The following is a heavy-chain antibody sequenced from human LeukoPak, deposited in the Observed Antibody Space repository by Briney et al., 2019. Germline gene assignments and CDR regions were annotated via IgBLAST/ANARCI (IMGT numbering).Heavy chain of an antibody. V-gene: IGHV4-30-4*01. CDR3: ASSGQYCRGGSCYYWFDP. CDR1: GGSISSGDYY. CDR2: IYYSGST. D-gene: IGHD2-15*01. Sequence: SETLSLTCTVSGGSISSGDYYWSWIRQPPGKGLEWIGYIYYSGSTYYNPSLKSRVTISVDTSKNQFSLKLSYVTAADTAVYYWASSGQYCRGGSCYYWFDPWGQGTLVTVSS. J-gene: IGHJ5*02.